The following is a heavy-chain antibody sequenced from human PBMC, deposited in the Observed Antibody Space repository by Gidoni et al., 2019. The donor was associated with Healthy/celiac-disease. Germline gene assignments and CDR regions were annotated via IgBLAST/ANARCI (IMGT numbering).Heavy chain of an antibody. Sequence: QVQLVESGGGVVQPGRSLRLSCAASGFTFSSYGMHWVRQAPGKGLAWVAVISYDGSNKYYADSGKGRFTISRDNSKNTLYLQMNSLRAEDTAVYYCATIAVAGTRDYWGQGTLVTVSS. V-gene: IGHV3-30*03. CDR1: GFTFSSYG. CDR2: ISYDGSNK. CDR3: ATIAVAGTRDY. D-gene: IGHD6-19*01. J-gene: IGHJ4*02.